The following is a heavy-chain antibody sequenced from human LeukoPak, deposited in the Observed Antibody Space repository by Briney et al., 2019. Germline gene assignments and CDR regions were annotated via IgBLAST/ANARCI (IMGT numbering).Heavy chain of an antibody. J-gene: IGHJ6*02. D-gene: IGHD4-17*01. Sequence: PSQTLSLTCTVSGGSISSGDYYWSWIRQPPGKGLEWIGYIYYSGSTYYNPSLKSRVTISVDTSKNQFSLKLSSVTAADTAVYYCARSHDYGDYLHYGMDVWGQGTTVTVSS. CDR3: ARSHDYGDYLHYGMDV. CDR2: IYYSGST. CDR1: GGSISSGDYY. V-gene: IGHV4-30-4*01.